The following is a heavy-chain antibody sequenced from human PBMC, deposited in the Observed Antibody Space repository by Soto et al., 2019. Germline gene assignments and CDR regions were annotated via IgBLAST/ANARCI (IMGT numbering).Heavy chain of an antibody. J-gene: IGHJ4*02. D-gene: IGHD3-16*02. CDR2: ISGSGGST. Sequence: GGSLRLSCAASGFTFSSYAMSWVRQAPGKGLEWVSAISGSGGSTYYADSVKGRFTISRDNSKNTRYLQMNSLRAEDMAVYYCAKGSLLVTFGGVIVIPGAYWGQGTLVTVSS. CDR1: GFTFSSYA. V-gene: IGHV3-23*01. CDR3: AKGSLLVTFGGVIVIPGAY.